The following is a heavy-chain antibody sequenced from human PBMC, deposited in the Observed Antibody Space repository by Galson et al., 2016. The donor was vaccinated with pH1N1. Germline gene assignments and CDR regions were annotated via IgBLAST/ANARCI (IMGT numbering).Heavy chain of an antibody. Sequence: SVKVSCKASGYTFTHYAVNWVRQAPGQGLEWMGWINTDTGNPTHAQDFTGRFVFSLDTSVNTTYLQINSLKVEDTAVYYCGREGLSGVATDFWGQGTLVTVS. V-gene: IGHV7-4-1*02. CDR1: GYTFTHYA. J-gene: IGHJ4*02. CDR2: INTDTGNP. CDR3: GREGLSGVATDF. D-gene: IGHD3-3*01.